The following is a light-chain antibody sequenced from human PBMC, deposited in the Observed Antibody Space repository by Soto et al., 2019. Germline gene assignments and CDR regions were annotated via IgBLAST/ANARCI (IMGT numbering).Light chain of an antibody. CDR3: QQYNNWLPWT. CDR2: GAS. V-gene: IGKV3-15*01. J-gene: IGKJ1*01. CDR1: QSVSNN. Sequence: EIVMTQTLATLSVSPGERATLSCRASQSVSNNLPWFQHNPGQAPGLRICGASARATGITARFSGSGSGTEFTLTISSLQSEAFAVYYCQQYNNWLPWTFGQGPKVEIK.